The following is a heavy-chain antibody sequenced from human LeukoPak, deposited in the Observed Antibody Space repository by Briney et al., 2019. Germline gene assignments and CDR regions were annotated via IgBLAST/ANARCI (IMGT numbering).Heavy chain of an antibody. D-gene: IGHD2-15*01. CDR3: AKASALSTYSGNWFDP. CDR1: GFTFSSYG. CDR2: IWYDGSNK. J-gene: IGHJ5*02. Sequence: GRSLRLSCAASGFTFSSYGMHWVRQAPGKGLEWVAVIWYDGSNKYYADSVKGRFTISRDNSKNTLYLQMNSLRAEDTAVYYCAKASALSTYSGNWFDPWGQGTLVTVSS. V-gene: IGHV3-33*06.